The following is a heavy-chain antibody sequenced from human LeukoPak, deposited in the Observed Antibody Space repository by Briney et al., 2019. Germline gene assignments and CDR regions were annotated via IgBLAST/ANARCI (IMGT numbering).Heavy chain of an antibody. J-gene: IGHJ4*02. V-gene: IGHV3-23*01. CDR3: ARYSSGWYSPFDY. D-gene: IGHD6-19*01. Sequence: GGSLRLSCAASGFTLSSYAMSWVRQAPGKGLEWVSTISSNGGITYYADSVKGRFTISRDNSKNTLYLQMNSLRAEDTAVYYCARYSSGWYSPFDYWGQGTLVTVSS. CDR2: ISSNGGIT. CDR1: GFTLSSYA.